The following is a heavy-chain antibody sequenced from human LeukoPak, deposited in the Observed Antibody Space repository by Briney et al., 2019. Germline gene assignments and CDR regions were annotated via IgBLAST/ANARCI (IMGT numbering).Heavy chain of an antibody. D-gene: IGHD3-3*02. J-gene: IGHJ4*02. CDR1: SGSISGFY. V-gene: IGHV4-4*07. CDR3: ARDESITWDPPFDY. CDR2: KTTSGST. Sequence: PSETLSLTCTVPSGSISGFYWSWIRQPAGKGLEWIGRKTTSGSTHYNPSLRSRITMSLDTSTNQFSLRLSAVTAADTAVYYCARDESITWDPPFDYWARESWSPSPQ.